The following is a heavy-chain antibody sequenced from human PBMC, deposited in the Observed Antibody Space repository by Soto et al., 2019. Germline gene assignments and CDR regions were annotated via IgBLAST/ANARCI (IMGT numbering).Heavy chain of an antibody. V-gene: IGHV3-30-3*01. Sequence: QVQLVESGGGVVQPGRSLRLSCAASGFTFSSYAMHWVRQAPGKGLEWVAVISYDGSNKYYADSVKGRFTISRDNSKNTLYLQMNSLRAEDTAVYYCARDGYPCTYPNWFDPWGQGTLVTVSS. CDR2: ISYDGSNK. D-gene: IGHD2-2*03. CDR1: GFTFSSYA. J-gene: IGHJ5*02. CDR3: ARDGYPCTYPNWFDP.